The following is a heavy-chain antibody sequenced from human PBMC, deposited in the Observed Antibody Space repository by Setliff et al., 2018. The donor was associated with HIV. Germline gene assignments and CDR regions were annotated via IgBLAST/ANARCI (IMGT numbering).Heavy chain of an antibody. CDR2: IYYSGST. V-gene: IGHV4-59*01. CDR3: ARERKSGIAAAGTGRVFDY. J-gene: IGHJ4*02. CDR1: GGSISSYY. Sequence: PSETLSLTCTVSGGSISSYYWSWIRQPPGKGLEWIGYIYYSGSTNYNPSLKSRVTISVDTSKNQFSLKLSSVTAADTAVYYCARERKSGIAAAGTGRVFDYWGQGTLVTVSS. D-gene: IGHD6-13*01.